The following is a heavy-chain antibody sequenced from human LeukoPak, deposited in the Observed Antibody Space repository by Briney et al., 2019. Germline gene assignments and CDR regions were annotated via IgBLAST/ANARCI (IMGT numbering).Heavy chain of an antibody. D-gene: IGHD3-10*01. V-gene: IGHV3-15*01. CDR3: TMGLWFGELYLDY. CDR2: IKRKSDGGTT. J-gene: IGHJ4*02. Sequence: GSLRLSCAASKFTLSNAWMNWVRQAPGKGLEWVGRIKRKSDGGTTDYAAPVKGRFTISRDESTNTLNLQMKSLKNEDTAVYYCTMGLWFGELYLDYWGQGTLVTVSS. CDR1: KFTLSNAW.